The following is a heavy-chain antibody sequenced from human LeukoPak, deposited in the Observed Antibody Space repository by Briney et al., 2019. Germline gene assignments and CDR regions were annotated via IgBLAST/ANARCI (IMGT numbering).Heavy chain of an antibody. D-gene: IGHD5-12*01. V-gene: IGHV3-48*04. CDR1: GFTFSSYS. J-gene: IGHJ4*02. Sequence: GGSLRLSCAASGFTFSSYSMNWVRQAPGKGLEWVSYISSSSSTIYYADSVKGRFTISRDNAKNSLYLQMNSLRAEDTAVYYCARDGVGYEYWGQGTLVTVSS. CDR3: ARDGVGYEY. CDR2: ISSSSSTI.